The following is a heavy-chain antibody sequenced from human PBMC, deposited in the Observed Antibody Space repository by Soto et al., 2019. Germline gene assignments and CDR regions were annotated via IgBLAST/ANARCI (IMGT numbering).Heavy chain of an antibody. CDR2: IIPIFGTA. CDR1: GGTFSSYS. D-gene: IGHD3-22*01. Sequence: SVKVSCKASGGTFSSYSISWVRQAPGQGLEWMGGIIPIFGTANYAQKFQGRVTITADESTSTAYMELSSLRSEDTAVYYCARDGVADYYDSSYGMDVWGQGTTVTVSS. J-gene: IGHJ6*02. V-gene: IGHV1-69*13. CDR3: ARDGVADYYDSSYGMDV.